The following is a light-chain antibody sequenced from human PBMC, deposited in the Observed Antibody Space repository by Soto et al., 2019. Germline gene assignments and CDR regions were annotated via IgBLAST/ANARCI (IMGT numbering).Light chain of an antibody. J-gene: IGKJ5*01. CDR3: QQYDNLPIT. CDR1: QAINDY. Sequence: DIQMTQSPSSLSASVGDRVTITCQASQAINDYLTWYQQKPGKAPKLLIYEASTLETGVPSRFSGSGSGTHFTFTISSLQPEDIATYYCQQYDNLPITFGQGTRLEIK. CDR2: EAS. V-gene: IGKV1-33*01.